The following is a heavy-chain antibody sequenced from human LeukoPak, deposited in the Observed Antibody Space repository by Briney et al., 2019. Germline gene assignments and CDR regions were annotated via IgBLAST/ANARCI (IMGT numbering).Heavy chain of an antibody. CDR2: IYPGDSDT. D-gene: IGHD3-10*01. V-gene: IGHV5-51*01. CDR1: GYSLTSYW. Sequence: GESLKISCKGSGYSLTSYWIGWVRQMPGKGLEWMGIIYPGDSDTRYSPSFQGQVTISADKSISTAYLQWSSLKASDTAMYYCAKSAYYYGSGSYYAYNWFDPWGQGTLVTVSS. CDR3: AKSAYYYGSGSYYAYNWFDP. J-gene: IGHJ5*02.